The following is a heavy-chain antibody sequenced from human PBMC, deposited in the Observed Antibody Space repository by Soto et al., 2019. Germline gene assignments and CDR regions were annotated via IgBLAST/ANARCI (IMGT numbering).Heavy chain of an antibody. V-gene: IGHV1-18*01. D-gene: IGHD2-2*01. J-gene: IGHJ6*02. CDR3: ARDADCTSTSCYLPYYYDYYGMDV. Sequence: QVQLVQSGAEVKKPGASVKVSCKASGYTFTSYGISWVQQAPGQGLEWMGWISAYNGNTNYAQKLQGRVTMTTDTPTSTAYMELRSLRSDDTAVYYCARDADCTSTSCYLPYYYDYYGMDVWGQGTTVTVSS. CDR1: GYTFTSYG. CDR2: ISAYNGNT.